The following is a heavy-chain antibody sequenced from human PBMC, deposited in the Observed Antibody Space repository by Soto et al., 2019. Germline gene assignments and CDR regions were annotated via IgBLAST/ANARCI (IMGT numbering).Heavy chain of an antibody. J-gene: IGHJ3*02. V-gene: IGHV1-46*01. D-gene: IGHD3-10*01. CDR3: ARRGMSKIGFDT. Sequence: QVQVVQSGAEVKKPGTSVKVSCKASGYIFSNYYLHWVRQAPGQGREWLGVFNPSGDATHYAQSFKGRDSVTRDTSTSTVYMELSNLTSEDTAVYYCARRGMSKIGFDTWGQGTMVTVSS. CDR2: FNPSGDAT. CDR1: GYIFSNYY.